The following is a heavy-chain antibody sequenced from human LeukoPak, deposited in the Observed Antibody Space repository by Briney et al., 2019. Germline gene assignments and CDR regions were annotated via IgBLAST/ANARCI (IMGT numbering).Heavy chain of an antibody. CDR2: INPNSGST. J-gene: IGHJ5*02. CDR3: ARLVGCGSTNCYSPDNWFDP. Sequence: ASVKVSCTASGYPFNRYDINWVRQATGHGLEWMGWINPNSGSTDSAQKFQGRVTMTANTSIRTAYMELNNLRSEDTAVYYCARLVGCGSTNCYSPDNWFDPWGQGTLVTVSS. D-gene: IGHD2-2*01. CDR1: GYPFNRYD. V-gene: IGHV1-8*01.